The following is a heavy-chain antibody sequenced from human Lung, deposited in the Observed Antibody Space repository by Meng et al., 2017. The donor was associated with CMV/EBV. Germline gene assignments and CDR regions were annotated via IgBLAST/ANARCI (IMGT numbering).Heavy chain of an antibody. CDR2: IYHSGST. V-gene: IGHV4-39*01. D-gene: IGHD3-10*01. CDR3: ARRRGGSGRDC. Sequence: QRHLQGSGPGPVKPSGTLPFTCTVPGGSISSSNYYWDWIRQPPGKGLEWIGAIYHSGSTSYNPSLQSRVTMFVDTSKNQFSLMLTSVTATDTAVYYCARRRGGSGRDCWGQGTLVTVSS. CDR1: GGSISSSNYY. J-gene: IGHJ4*02.